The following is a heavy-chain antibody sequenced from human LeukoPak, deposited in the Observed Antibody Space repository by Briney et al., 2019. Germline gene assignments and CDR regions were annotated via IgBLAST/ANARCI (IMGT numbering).Heavy chain of an antibody. D-gene: IGHD3-10*01. CDR2: ISSSSSYI. V-gene: IGHV3-21*01. CDR1: GFTFSSYS. CDR3: ARGVVTPRELLPFDY. Sequence: PGGSLRLSSAASGFTFSSYSMNWVRQAPGKGLEWVSSISSSSSYIYYADSVKGRFTISRDNAKNSLYLQMNSLRAEDTAVYYCARGVVTPRELLPFDYWGQGTLVTVSS. J-gene: IGHJ4*02.